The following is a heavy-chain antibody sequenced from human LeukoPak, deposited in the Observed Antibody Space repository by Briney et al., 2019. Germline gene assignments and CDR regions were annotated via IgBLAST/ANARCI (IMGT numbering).Heavy chain of an antibody. J-gene: IGHJ4*02. D-gene: IGHD2-2*01. CDR3: AKDPPLYCSSTSCYDDY. CDR2: ISGSGGST. CDR1: GFTFSSYA. Sequence: QTGGSLRLSCAASGFTFSSYAMSWVRQAPGKGLEWVSAISGSGGSTYYADSVKGRFTISRDNSKNTLYLQMNSLRAEDTAVYYCAKDPPLYCSSTSCYDDYWGQGTLVTVSS. V-gene: IGHV3-23*01.